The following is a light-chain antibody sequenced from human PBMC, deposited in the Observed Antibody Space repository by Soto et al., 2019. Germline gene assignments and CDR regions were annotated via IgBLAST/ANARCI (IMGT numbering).Light chain of an antibody. J-gene: IGLJ3*02. Sequence: QSVLTQPPSVSGAPGQRVTISCTGSRSNIGAGYDVHWYQQLPGTAPKLLIYGTNNRPSGVPDRFSGSKSGMSASLAIAGLQAADEANYYCQSYDNSLSGSRVFGGGTKHTVL. V-gene: IGLV1-40*01. CDR2: GTN. CDR1: RSNIGAGYD. CDR3: QSYDNSLSGSRV.